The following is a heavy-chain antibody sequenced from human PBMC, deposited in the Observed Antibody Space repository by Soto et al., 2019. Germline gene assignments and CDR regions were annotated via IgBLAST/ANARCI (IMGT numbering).Heavy chain of an antibody. D-gene: IGHD1-26*01. CDR2: IYHLGST. CDR1: GVSITSTNW. CDR3: VRKFSDGYYDY. V-gene: IGHV4-4*02. J-gene: IGHJ4*02. Sequence: SFTCNVSGVSITSTNWWAWFRQSPGKGLEWIGEIYHLGSTDYNPSLKRRVVISVNKSKNEFSLKLNSVTAADTAVYYCVRKFSDGYYDYWGQGTLVTVSS.